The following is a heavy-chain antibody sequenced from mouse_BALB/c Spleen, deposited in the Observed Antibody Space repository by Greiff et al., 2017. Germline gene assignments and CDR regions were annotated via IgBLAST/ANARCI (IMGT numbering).Heavy chain of an antibody. Sequence: QVQLKESGAELAKPGASVKMSCKASGYTFTSYWMHWVKQRPGQGLEWIGYINPSTGYTEYNQKFKDKATLTADKSSSTAYMQLSSLTSEDSAVYYCARGGDRYDGAYYAMDYWGQGTSVTVSS. D-gene: IGHD2-14*01. V-gene: IGHV1-7*01. J-gene: IGHJ4*01. CDR3: ARGGDRYDGAYYAMDY. CDR2: INPSTGYT. CDR1: GYTFTSYW.